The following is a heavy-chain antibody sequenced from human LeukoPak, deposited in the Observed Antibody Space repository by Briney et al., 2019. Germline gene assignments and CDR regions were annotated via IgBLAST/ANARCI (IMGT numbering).Heavy chain of an antibody. CDR2: ISSSSSTI. CDR3: ARSQDGGYYFYYYMDV. D-gene: IGHD3-16*01. CDR1: GFTFSSYT. J-gene: IGHJ6*03. Sequence: GGSLRLSCAGSGFTFSSYTMNWVRQAPGKGLEWVSYISSSSSTIYYADSVKGRFTISRDNAKNSLYLQMNSLRAEDTAVYYCARSQDGGYYFYYYMDVWGKGTTVTVSS. V-gene: IGHV3-48*01.